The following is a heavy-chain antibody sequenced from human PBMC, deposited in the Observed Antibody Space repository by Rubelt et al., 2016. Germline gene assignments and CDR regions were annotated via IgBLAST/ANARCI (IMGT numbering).Heavy chain of an antibody. Sequence: QVQLQESGPGLVKPSETLSLTCTVSGGSINSYYWSWIRQPPGKGLEWIGHIYYSGSTNYNPTLKSRVTIEVETSTNQFSRKRNSVTAADTAVYYCARSGKQWDALDYWGQGTLVTVSS. CDR1: GGSINSYY. CDR2: IYYSGST. V-gene: IGHV4-59*08. CDR3: ARSGKQWDALDY. D-gene: IGHD6-19*01. J-gene: IGHJ4*02.